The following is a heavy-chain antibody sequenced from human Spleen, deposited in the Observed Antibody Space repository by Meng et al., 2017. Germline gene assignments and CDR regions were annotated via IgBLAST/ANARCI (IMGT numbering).Heavy chain of an antibody. CDR3: ARDAGYYFDY. CDR2: ISPSSDYI. Sequence: GESLKISCAASGFTFIAHTMNWVRQAPGKGLEWVSSISPSSDYIQYADSVKGRFTISRDNARNSLYLQMNTLRAEDTAFYYCARDAGYYFDYWGQGTLVTVSS. J-gene: IGHJ4*02. D-gene: IGHD5-12*01. V-gene: IGHV3-21*04. CDR1: GFTFIAHT.